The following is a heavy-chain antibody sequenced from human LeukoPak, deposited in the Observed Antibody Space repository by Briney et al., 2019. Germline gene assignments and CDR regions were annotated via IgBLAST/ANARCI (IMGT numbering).Heavy chain of an antibody. CDR3: AREAAAADRTPAYYYYYYMDV. D-gene: IGHD6-13*01. Sequence: GGSLRLSCAASGFTFSSYWMSWVRQAPGEGLEWVANIKQDGSEKYSVDYVKGRFTISRDNPKNSLYQQMNSLRAEDTAVYYCAREAAAADRTPAYYYYYYMDVWGKGTTVTVSS. CDR1: GFTFSSYW. CDR2: IKQDGSEK. V-gene: IGHV3-7*01. J-gene: IGHJ6*03.